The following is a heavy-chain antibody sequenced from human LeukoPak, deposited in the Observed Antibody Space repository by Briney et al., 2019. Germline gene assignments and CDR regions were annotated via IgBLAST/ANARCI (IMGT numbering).Heavy chain of an antibody. J-gene: IGHJ4*02. CDR2: INSGSLTI. Sequence: QTGGFLRLSCAASGFTFSSYSMNWVRQAPGKGLEWVSYINSGSLTIYYADSVKGRFTISRDNAKNSLYLQMDSLRAEDTAVYYCARDQLLLGYSGSYPIDYWGQGTLVTVSS. D-gene: IGHD1-26*01. CDR3: ARDQLLLGYSGSYPIDY. CDR1: GFTFSSYS. V-gene: IGHV3-48*01.